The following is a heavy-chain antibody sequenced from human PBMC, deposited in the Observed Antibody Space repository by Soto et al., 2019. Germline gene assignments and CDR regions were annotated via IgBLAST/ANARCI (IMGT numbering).Heavy chain of an antibody. D-gene: IGHD2-15*01. CDR1: GFTFSSQA. J-gene: IGHJ4*02. Sequence: PGGSLSLSCAASGFTFSSQAMSWVRQAPGKGLEWVSAISDSGGKTYYADSVKGRFTISRDNSKNTLHLQMNSLRAEDTAVYYCAKDPQYCSTVACYFLWHFDSWGQGTLVTVSS. CDR3: AKDPQYCSTVACYFLWHFDS. V-gene: IGHV3-23*01. CDR2: ISDSGGKT.